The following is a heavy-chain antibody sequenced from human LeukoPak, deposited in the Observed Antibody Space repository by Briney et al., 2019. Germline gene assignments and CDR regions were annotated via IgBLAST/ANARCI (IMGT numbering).Heavy chain of an antibody. V-gene: IGHV3-11*01. CDR2: ISISGSTI. Sequence: ISISGSTIYYADSVKGRFTISRDNAKNSLYLQMNSLRAEDTAVYYCARSSDSSSLQYFQHWGQGTLVTVSS. J-gene: IGHJ1*01. D-gene: IGHD6-6*01. CDR3: ARSSDSSSLQYFQH.